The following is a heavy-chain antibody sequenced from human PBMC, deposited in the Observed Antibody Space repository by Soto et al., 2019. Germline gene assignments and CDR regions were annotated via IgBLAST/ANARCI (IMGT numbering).Heavy chain of an antibody. D-gene: IGHD2-21*02. CDR2: ISTYNGNT. CDR1: GYTFTSYG. J-gene: IGHJ4*01. V-gene: IGHV1-18*01. Sequence: ASVKVSCKASGYTFTSYGISWVRQAPGQGLEWMGWISTYNGNTNFTQKLQGRVTMTTDTSTSTAYMELRSLRSDDTAVYYCARGGHVVVVTAAFDNWGHGTLVTVSS. CDR3: ARGGHVVVVTAAFDN.